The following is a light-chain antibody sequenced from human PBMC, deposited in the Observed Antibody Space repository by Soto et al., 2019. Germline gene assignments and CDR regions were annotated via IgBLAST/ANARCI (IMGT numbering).Light chain of an antibody. CDR2: STN. Sequence: QAVVTQEPSFAVSPGGTVTLTCGLTSGSVSTTYYPSWYQQTPGQAPRTLIYSTNIRSSGVPDSFSGSILGNKAALTITGAQADDESDYHCMLYMGGGLVVFGGGTQLTVL. V-gene: IGLV8-61*01. J-gene: IGLJ2*01. CDR3: MLYMGGGLVV. CDR1: SGSVSTTYY.